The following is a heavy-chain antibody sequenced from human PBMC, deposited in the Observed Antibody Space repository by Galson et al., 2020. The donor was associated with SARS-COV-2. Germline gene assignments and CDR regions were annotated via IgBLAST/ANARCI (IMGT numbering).Heavy chain of an antibody. Sequence: GESLKISCKGSGYSFTSYWIGWVRQMPGKGLEWMGIIYPGDSDTRYSPSFQGQVTISADKSISTAYLQWSSLKASDTAMYYCARRSVHYYGLGSYEDGGMDVWGQGTTVTVSS. J-gene: IGHJ6*02. CDR1: GYSFTSYW. D-gene: IGHD3-10*01. V-gene: IGHV5-51*01. CDR3: ARRSVHYYGLGSYEDGGMDV. CDR2: IYPGDSDT.